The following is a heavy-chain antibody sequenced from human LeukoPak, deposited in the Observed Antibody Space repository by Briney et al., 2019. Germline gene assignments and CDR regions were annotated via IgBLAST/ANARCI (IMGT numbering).Heavy chain of an antibody. D-gene: IGHD3-3*01. CDR1: GFTFSSSG. CDR2: ISPDSNFI. J-gene: IGHJ5*02. CDR3: ANFQTVGVKPFEH. Sequence: GGSLRLSCAASGFTFSSSGMNWVRQAPGKGLEWVSSISPDSNFIPQADSVKGRFTISRDSAKNSLYLQMEGLRVEDTAVYYCANFQTVGVKPFEHWGQGTLVTVSS. V-gene: IGHV3-21*01.